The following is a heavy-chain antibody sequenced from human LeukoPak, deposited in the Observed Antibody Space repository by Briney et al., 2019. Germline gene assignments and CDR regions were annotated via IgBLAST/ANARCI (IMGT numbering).Heavy chain of an antibody. CDR2: INPSGGST. V-gene: IGHV1-46*01. J-gene: IGHJ5*02. Sequence: GASVKVSCKASGYTFTSYYMHWVRQAPGQGLEWMGIINPSGGSTSYAQKFRGSVTMTRDTSTSTVYMELSSLRSEDTAVYYCARDLEPYYYDSSGYYNWFDPWGQGTLVTVSS. CDR3: ARDLEPYYYDSSGYYNWFDP. CDR1: GYTFTSYY. D-gene: IGHD3-22*01.